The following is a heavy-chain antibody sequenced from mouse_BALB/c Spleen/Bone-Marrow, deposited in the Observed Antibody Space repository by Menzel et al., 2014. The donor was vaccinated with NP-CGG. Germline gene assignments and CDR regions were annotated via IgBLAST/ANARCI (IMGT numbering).Heavy chain of an antibody. CDR2: ISIYYDNT. V-gene: IGHV1-67*01. Sequence: VKLVESGPELVRPGESVKISCKGSGFTFTDYAMHWVKRSHAKSLEWIGVISIYYDNTNYNQKFKGKATMTVDKSSSTAYMEFARLTSEDSAIYYCARGIRLPLDYWGQGTTLTVSS. CDR1: GFTFTDYA. J-gene: IGHJ2*01. CDR3: ARGIRLPLDY. D-gene: IGHD1-2*01.